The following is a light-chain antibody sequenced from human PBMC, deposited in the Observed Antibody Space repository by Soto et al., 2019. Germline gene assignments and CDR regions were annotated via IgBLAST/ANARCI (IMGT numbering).Light chain of an antibody. Sequence: QLVLTQSPSASASLGASVKLTCTLSSGHSSYAIAWHQQQPEKGPRFLMKLNSDGSHSKGAGIPDRFSGSSSGAERFLTISSLQSEDEADYYCQTWDTGIRVFGGGTQLTVL. CDR1: SGHSSYA. V-gene: IGLV4-69*01. J-gene: IGLJ3*02. CDR3: QTWDTGIRV. CDR2: LNSDGSH.